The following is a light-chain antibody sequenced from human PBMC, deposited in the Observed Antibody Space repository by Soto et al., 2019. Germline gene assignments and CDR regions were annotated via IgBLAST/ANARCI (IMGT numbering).Light chain of an antibody. Sequence: EIVMTQSPATLSVSPGERVTLSCGARQDIRSSLAWYQQKPVQAPRLLIYGVSIRATGIPDRFSGTGSETDFTLTISRLEPEDFEGYYCQQYDNSPLTFGQGTRLRL. J-gene: IGKJ5*01. V-gene: IGKV3-20*01. CDR2: GVS. CDR1: QDIRSS. CDR3: QQYDNSPLT.